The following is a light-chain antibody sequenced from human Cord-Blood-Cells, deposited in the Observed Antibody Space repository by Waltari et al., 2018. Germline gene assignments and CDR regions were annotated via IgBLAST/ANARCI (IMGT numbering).Light chain of an antibody. CDR2: LGS. CDR3: MQALQTPIT. CDR1: PSLLHSNGYNY. J-gene: IGKJ5*01. Sequence: DIVMTQSPLSLPVTPGEPASISCRSSPSLLHSNGYNYLDWYLQKPGQSPQLLIYLGSNRASGVPDRFSGSGSGTDFTLKISRVEAEDVGVSYCMQALQTPITFGQWTRLEIK. V-gene: IGKV2-28*01.